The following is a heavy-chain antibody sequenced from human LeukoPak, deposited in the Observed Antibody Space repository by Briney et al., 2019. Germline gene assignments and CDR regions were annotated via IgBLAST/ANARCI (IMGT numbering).Heavy chain of an antibody. J-gene: IGHJ4*02. Sequence: SETLSLTCIVSGGSIRSSSYYWGWIRQPPGKGLEWIGSIYYSGSTYYNPSLKSRVTISVDTCKDQFSLKLSSVTAADTAVYYCARLIIVGATRDFVYWGQGTLVTVSS. D-gene: IGHD1-26*01. CDR1: GGSIRSSSYY. V-gene: IGHV4-39*01. CDR3: ARLIIVGATRDFVY. CDR2: IYYSGST.